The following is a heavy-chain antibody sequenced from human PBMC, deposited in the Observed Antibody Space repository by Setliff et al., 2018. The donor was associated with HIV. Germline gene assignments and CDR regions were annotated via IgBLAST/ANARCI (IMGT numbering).Heavy chain of an antibody. CDR3: ARDRGSSSDYYYYGMDV. J-gene: IGHJ6*02. V-gene: IGHV4-59*12. D-gene: IGHD6-6*01. Sequence: SETLSLTCTVSGDSISSYYWSWIRQPPGKGLEWIGYIYYSGSTNYNPSLKSRVTISVDTPKNQFSLKLRSVTAADTAVYYCARDRGSSSDYYYYGMDVWGQGTTVTVSS. CDR1: GDSISSYY. CDR2: IYYSGST.